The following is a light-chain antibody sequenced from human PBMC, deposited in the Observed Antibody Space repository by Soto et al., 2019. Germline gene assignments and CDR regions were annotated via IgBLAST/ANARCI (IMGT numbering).Light chain of an antibody. CDR3: QQSSKWPT. CDR2: DAS. Sequence: VLTQSPATLSLSPGERATLSCRASQSVIIYLAWYQQKPGQAPRLLIYDASNSATGIPARFSGSGSGTDFTLTISSLEPDDFACYYCQQSSKWPTFGQGTKLEIK. J-gene: IGKJ2*01. CDR1: QSVIIY. V-gene: IGKV3-11*01.